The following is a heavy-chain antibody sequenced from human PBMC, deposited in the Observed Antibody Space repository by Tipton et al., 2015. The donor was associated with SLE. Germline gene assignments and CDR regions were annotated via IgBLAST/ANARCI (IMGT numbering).Heavy chain of an antibody. D-gene: IGHD4-17*01. Sequence: TLSLTCTVSGGSISSGSYYWSWIRQPAGKGLEWIGHTYTSGSTNYNPSLKSRVTISVDTSKNQFSLKLSSGTAADTAVYYCARGSGLRPLGDYWGQGTLVTVSS. J-gene: IGHJ4*02. CDR3: ARGSGLRPLGDY. V-gene: IGHV4-61*09. CDR1: GGSISSGSYY. CDR2: TYTSGST.